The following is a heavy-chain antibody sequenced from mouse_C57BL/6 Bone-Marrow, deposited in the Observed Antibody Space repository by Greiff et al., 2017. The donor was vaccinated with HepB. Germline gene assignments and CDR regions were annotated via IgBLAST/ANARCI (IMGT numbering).Heavy chain of an antibody. Sequence: QVQLKESGAELVRPGASVTLSCKASGYTFTDYEMHWVKQTPVHGLEWIGAIDPETGGTAYNQKFKGKAILTADKSSSTAYMELRSLTSEDSAVYYCTGGSGSSFWYFDVWGTGTTVTVSS. J-gene: IGHJ1*03. CDR3: TGGSGSSFWYFDV. CDR1: GYTFTDYE. V-gene: IGHV1-15*01. CDR2: IDPETGGT. D-gene: IGHD1-1*01.